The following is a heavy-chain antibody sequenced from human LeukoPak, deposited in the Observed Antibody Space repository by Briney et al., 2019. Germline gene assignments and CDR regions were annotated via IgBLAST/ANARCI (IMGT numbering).Heavy chain of an antibody. CDR3: AKPCSFGSDSSYQAFDS. Sequence: QPGGSLRLSCAASGFIFSNYAMSWVRQAPGKGLEWVSSFDTLDGLTNYAESVKGRFTISRDNSKNTLYLQMNSLTAEDTAVYYCAKPCSFGSDSSYQAFDSWGQGTLVTVSS. D-gene: IGHD3-10*01. J-gene: IGHJ4*02. CDR2: FDTLDGLT. V-gene: IGHV3-23*01. CDR1: GFIFSNYA.